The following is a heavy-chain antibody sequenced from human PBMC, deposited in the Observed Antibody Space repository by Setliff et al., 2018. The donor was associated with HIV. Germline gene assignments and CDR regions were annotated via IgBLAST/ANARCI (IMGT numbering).Heavy chain of an antibody. CDR3: ARFRPFQRESGSFDI. D-gene: IGHD3-3*02. CDR1: GGSISSYY. CDR2: IYTSGST. J-gene: IGHJ3*02. Sequence: SETLSLTCTVSGGSISSYYWSWIRQPPGKGLEWIGYIYTSGSTNYNPSLKSRVTISVDTSKNQFSLKLSSVTAADTAVYYCARFRPFQRESGSFDIWGQGTMVTVSS. V-gene: IGHV4-4*08.